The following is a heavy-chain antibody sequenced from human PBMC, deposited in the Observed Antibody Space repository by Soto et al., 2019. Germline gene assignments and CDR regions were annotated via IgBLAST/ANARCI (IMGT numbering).Heavy chain of an antibody. V-gene: IGHV3-33*01. CDR1: GFIFSDYG. Sequence: QVQLVESGGAVVQPGRSLRLACETSGFIFSDYGMHWVRQAPGKGLEWVAVIYYDGSNEHYSDSVRGRFTISRDNSKNILYLQMNSLRAEDTAIYYCARWWNDEEWVETMEVWGQVTTVTVSS. D-gene: IGHD1-1*01. J-gene: IGHJ6*01. CDR3: ARWWNDEEWVETMEV. CDR2: IYYDGSNE.